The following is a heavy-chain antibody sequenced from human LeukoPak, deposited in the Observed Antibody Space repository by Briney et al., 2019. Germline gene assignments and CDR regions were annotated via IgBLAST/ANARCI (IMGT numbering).Heavy chain of an antibody. CDR3: ARTYYYDSSGPNY. V-gene: IGHV1-2*02. D-gene: IGHD3-22*01. Sequence: ASVKVSCKASGYTFTGYYMHWVRQAPGQGLEWMGWINPNSGGTNYAQKFQGRVTMTRDTSISTAYMELSRLRSDDTAVYYCARTYYYDSSGPNYWGQGTQVTVSS. CDR1: GYTFTGYY. J-gene: IGHJ4*02. CDR2: INPNSGGT.